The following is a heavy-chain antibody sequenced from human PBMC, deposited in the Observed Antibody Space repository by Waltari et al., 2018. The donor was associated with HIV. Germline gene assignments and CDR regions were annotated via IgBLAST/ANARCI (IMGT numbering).Heavy chain of an antibody. CDR3: ARGGFYGSGSKVN. J-gene: IGHJ4*02. CDR1: GFPLRSSW. D-gene: IGHD3-10*01. V-gene: IGHV3-7*04. Sequence: EVQLVESGGGWVQPGGALRLSCAGSGFPLRSSWMSWRRAAPGKGREWGANIKEYGSEKYYVDSVNGRFTISRDNAENSLYLQMNSLRAEDTAVYYCARGGFYGSGSKVNWGQGTLVTVSS. CDR2: IKEYGSEK.